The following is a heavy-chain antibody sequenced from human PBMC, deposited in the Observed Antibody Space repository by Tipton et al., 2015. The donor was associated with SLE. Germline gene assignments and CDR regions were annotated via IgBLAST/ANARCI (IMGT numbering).Heavy chain of an antibody. V-gene: IGHV3-23*01. CDR3: AKVPSSSWYYYYMDV. Sequence: LRLSCAASGFTFSSYAMSWVRQAPGKGLEWVSAITGSGGSTYYVDSVKGRFTVSRDNSKNTLYLQMNSLRAEDTAVYYCAKVPSSSWYYYYMDVWGKGTTVTVSS. CDR2: ITGSGGST. CDR1: GFTFSSYA. J-gene: IGHJ6*03. D-gene: IGHD6-13*01.